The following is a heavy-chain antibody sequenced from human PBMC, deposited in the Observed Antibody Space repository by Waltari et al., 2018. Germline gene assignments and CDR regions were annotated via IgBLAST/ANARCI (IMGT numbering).Heavy chain of an antibody. Sequence: QIQLVQSGAEVKKPGASVKLSCKASGYTFTSHGISWVRQAPGQGLEWMGGVNNYKKTNYGQKFQGRVSMTTETSTSTAYMELKTLRSDDTAVYYCARTTIVGVAPDMFDSWGQGTMVTISS. D-gene: IGHD3-3*01. CDR1: GYTFTSHG. CDR2: VNNYKKT. J-gene: IGHJ3*02. CDR3: ARTTIVGVAPDMFDS. V-gene: IGHV1-18*01.